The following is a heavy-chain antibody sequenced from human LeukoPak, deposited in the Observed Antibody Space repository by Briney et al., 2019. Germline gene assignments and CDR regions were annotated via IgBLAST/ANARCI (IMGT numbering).Heavy chain of an antibody. D-gene: IGHD4/OR15-4a*01. CDR1: GFTVSSNS. V-gene: IGHV3-53*01. J-gene: IGHJ4*02. Sequence: GGSLRLSCTVSGFTVSSNSMSWVRQAPGKGLEWVSFIYSDNTHYSDSVKGRFTISRDNSKNTLYLQMNSLRAEDTAVYYCARRAGAYLHPYDYGGQGTLVTVSS. CDR3: ARRAGAYLHPYDY. CDR2: IYSDNT.